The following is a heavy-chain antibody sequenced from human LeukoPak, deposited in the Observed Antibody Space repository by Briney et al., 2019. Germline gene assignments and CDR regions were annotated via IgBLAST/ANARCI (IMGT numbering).Heavy chain of an antibody. CDR2: ISYDGSNK. D-gene: IGHD6-19*01. CDR3: ARAPTPAVAAFFDY. Sequence: GGSLRLSCAASGFTFSSYAMHWVRQAPGKGLEWVAVISYDGSNKYYADSVKGRFTISRGNSKNTLYLQMNSLRAEDTAVYYCARAPTPAVAAFFDYWGQGTLVTVSS. CDR1: GFTFSSYA. V-gene: IGHV3-30*04. J-gene: IGHJ4*02.